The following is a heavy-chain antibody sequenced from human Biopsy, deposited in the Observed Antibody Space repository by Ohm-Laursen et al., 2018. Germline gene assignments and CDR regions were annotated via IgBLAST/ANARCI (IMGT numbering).Heavy chain of an antibody. D-gene: IGHD3-22*01. CDR1: GGSISSYY. Sequence: SQTLSLTCTVSGGSISSYYWNWIRQPPGKGLEWIGYIYYSGTTDYSPSLKSRVTISIDKSKNQSFLKLSSVTAADTAVYYCARGGYYDLSGFEVDYWGQGTLVTVSS. J-gene: IGHJ4*02. V-gene: IGHV4-59*01. CDR2: IYYSGTT. CDR3: ARGGYYDLSGFEVDY.